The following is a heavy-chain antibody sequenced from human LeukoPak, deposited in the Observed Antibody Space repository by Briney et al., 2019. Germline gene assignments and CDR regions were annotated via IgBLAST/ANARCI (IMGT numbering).Heavy chain of an antibody. J-gene: IGHJ4*02. D-gene: IGHD3-3*01. CDR3: ARGRTDFWSGYYGYYFDY. Sequence: ASVKVSCKASGYTFTSYGISWVRQAPGQGLEWMGWINPNSGGTNYAQKFQGRVTMTRDTSISTAYMELSRLRSDDTAVYYCARGRTDFWSGYYGYYFDYWGQGTLVTVSS. CDR1: GYTFTSYG. V-gene: IGHV1-2*02. CDR2: INPNSGGT.